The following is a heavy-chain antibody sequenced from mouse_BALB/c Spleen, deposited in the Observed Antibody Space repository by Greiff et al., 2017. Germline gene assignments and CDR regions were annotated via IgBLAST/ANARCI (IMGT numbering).Heavy chain of an antibody. Sequence: VKLVESGPGLVAPSQSLSITCTASGFSLTSYGVHWVRQPPGKGLEWLGVIWAGGSTNYYSALMSSLSISKDNSKSQVFLKMTSLQTVDTAMYYCARDLLLWGQGTLVTVSA. J-gene: IGHJ3*01. CDR1: GFSLTSYG. CDR2: IWAGGST. D-gene: IGHD2-1*01. V-gene: IGHV2-9*02. CDR3: ARDLLL.